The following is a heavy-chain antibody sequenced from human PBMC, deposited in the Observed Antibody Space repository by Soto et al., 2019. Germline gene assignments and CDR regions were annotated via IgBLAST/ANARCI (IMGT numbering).Heavy chain of an antibody. V-gene: IGHV5-51*01. CDR2: IYPGDSDT. J-gene: IGHJ6*02. Sequence: PGESLKISCKGSGYSFTSYWIGWVRQMPGKGLEWMGIIYPGDSDTRYSPSFQGQVTISADKSISTAYLQWSSLKASDTAMYYCARHPDNYYDSSGTMDVWGQGTTVTVSS. D-gene: IGHD3-22*01. CDR1: GYSFTSYW. CDR3: ARHPDNYYDSSGTMDV.